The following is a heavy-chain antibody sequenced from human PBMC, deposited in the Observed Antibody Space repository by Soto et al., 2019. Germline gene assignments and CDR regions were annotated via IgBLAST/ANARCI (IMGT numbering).Heavy chain of an antibody. J-gene: IGHJ3*02. CDR1: GYTFTSHG. Sequence: QLQLVQSGGEVKTPGASVKVSCTTSGYTFTSHGISWVRQAPGQGLEWMGGSSTYKGKTDYAQKFQGRVTMTADTRTSTVYMEVRSLRSDDTAVYYCARLLTEGSTYREDAFDMWGQGTKVTVSS. CDR2: SSTYKGKT. V-gene: IGHV1-18*01. CDR3: ARLLTEGSTYREDAFDM. D-gene: IGHD3-9*01.